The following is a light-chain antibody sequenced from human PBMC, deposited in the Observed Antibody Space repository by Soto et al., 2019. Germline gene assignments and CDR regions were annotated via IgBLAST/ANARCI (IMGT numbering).Light chain of an antibody. CDR3: QQYNSYSPT. J-gene: IGKJ1*01. V-gene: IGKV1-5*03. CDR2: KAS. CDR1: QSISVW. Sequence: IPMTQSPSTLSASVGDRVTITCRASQSISVWLAWYQQKAGKAPNLLIYKASRLESGVPSRFSGSGSETEFTLTISGLQPGDSATYYCQQYNSYSPTFGQGTKGDIK.